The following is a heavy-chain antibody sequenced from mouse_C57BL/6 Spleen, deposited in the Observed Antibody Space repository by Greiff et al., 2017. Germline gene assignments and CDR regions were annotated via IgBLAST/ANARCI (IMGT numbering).Heavy chain of an antibody. J-gene: IGHJ1*03. CDR1: GFNIKDDY. CDR2: IDPENGDT. V-gene: IGHV14-4*01. D-gene: IGHD1-1*01. CDR3: SARSYYGSSRYFDV. Sequence: EVQLQQSGAELVRPGASVKLSCTASGFNIKDDYMHWVKQRPEQGLEWIGWIDPENGDTEYASKFQGKATIPADTSSNTAYLKLSSLTSEDTAVYYCSARSYYGSSRYFDVWGTGATVTVSA.